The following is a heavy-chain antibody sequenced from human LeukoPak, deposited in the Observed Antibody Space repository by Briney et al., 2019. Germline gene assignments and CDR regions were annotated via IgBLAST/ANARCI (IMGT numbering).Heavy chain of an antibody. D-gene: IGHD2-2*01. CDR2: IPYDGSNK. Sequence: GGSLRLSCAASGFTFSSYRMHWVRQAPGKGLEWVAVIPYDGSNKYYADSVKGRFTISRDNSKNTLYLQMNSLRAEDTAVYYCATDTNEYQLLFSHGMDVWGQGTTVTVSS. J-gene: IGHJ6*02. V-gene: IGHV3-30*03. CDR1: GFTFSSYR. CDR3: ATDTNEYQLLFSHGMDV.